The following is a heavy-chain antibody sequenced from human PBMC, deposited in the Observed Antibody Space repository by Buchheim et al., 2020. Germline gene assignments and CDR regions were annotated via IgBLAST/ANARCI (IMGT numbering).Heavy chain of an antibody. Sequence: QVQLQESGPGLVKPSQTLSLTCTVSGGSISSGSYYWSWIRQPAGKGLEWIGRIYTSGSTNYNPSLKSRVTISVDTSKNQFSLKLSSVTDADTAVYYCARDSIYCGGDCPKAFDIWGQGT. D-gene: IGHD2-21*02. J-gene: IGHJ3*02. CDR3: ARDSIYCGGDCPKAFDI. CDR1: GGSISSGSYY. V-gene: IGHV4-61*02. CDR2: IYTSGST.